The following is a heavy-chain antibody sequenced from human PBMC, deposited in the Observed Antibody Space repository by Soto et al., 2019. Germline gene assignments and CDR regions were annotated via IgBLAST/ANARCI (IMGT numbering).Heavy chain of an antibody. Sequence: SETLSLTCAVYGGSFSGYYWSWIRQPPGKGLEWIGEINHSGSTNYNPSLKSRVTISVDTSKNQFSLKLSSVTAADTAVYYCARTRTIFGVVISYYGMDVWGQGTTVTVSS. CDR3: ARTRTIFGVVISYYGMDV. V-gene: IGHV4-34*01. CDR2: INHSGST. D-gene: IGHD3-3*01. J-gene: IGHJ6*02. CDR1: GGSFSGYY.